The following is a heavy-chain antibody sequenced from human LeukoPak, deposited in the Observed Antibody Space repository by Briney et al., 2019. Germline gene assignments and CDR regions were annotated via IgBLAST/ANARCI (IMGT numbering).Heavy chain of an antibody. CDR1: GYTFTSYY. Sequence: ASVEVSCKASGYTFTSYYMHWVRQAPGQGLEWMGIINPSGGSTSYAQKFQGRVTMTRDTSTSTVYMELSSLRSEDTAVYYCARLTCRDGYNCEVYYFDYWGQGTLVTVSS. J-gene: IGHJ4*02. CDR3: ARLTCRDGYNCEVYYFDY. CDR2: INPSGGST. V-gene: IGHV1-46*01. D-gene: IGHD5-24*01.